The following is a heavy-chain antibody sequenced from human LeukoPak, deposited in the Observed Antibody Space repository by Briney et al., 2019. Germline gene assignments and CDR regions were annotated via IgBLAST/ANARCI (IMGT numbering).Heavy chain of an antibody. J-gene: IGHJ4*02. V-gene: IGHV3-53*01. CDR1: GFTFSSYW. CDR2: IYSGGST. CDR3: ARRGVRGEFDY. D-gene: IGHD3-10*01. Sequence: GGSLRLSCAASGFTFSSYWMSWVRQAPGKGLEWVSVIYSGGSTYYADSVKGRFTISRDNSKNTLYLQMNSLRAEHTAVYYCARRGVRGEFDYWGQGTLVTVYS.